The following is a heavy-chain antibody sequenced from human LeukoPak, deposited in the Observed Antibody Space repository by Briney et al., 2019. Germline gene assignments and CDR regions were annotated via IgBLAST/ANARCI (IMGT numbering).Heavy chain of an antibody. D-gene: IGHD5-12*01. CDR3: AREGATKGFDY. Sequence: SVKVSCKASGYTFTKYGITWVRQAPGQGLEWMGWISTYNGNTNYAQKLQGRVTITADKSTSTAYMGLSSLRSEDTAVYYCAREGATKGFDYWGQGTLVTVSS. V-gene: IGHV1-18*01. CDR1: GYTFTKYG. J-gene: IGHJ4*02. CDR2: ISTYNGNT.